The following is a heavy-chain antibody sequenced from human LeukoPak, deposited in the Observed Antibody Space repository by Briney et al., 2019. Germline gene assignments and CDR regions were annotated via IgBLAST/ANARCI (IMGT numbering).Heavy chain of an antibody. J-gene: IGHJ4*02. CDR2: INHSGST. Sequence: PSETLSLTCAVYGGSFRGYYWSWIRQPPGKGLEWIGEINHSGSTNYNPSLKSRVTISVDTSKNQFSLKLSSVTAADTAVYYCARGRRVYSSSWYYFDYWGQGTLVTVSS. V-gene: IGHV4-34*01. CDR3: ARGRRVYSSSWYYFDY. D-gene: IGHD6-13*01. CDR1: GGSFRGYY.